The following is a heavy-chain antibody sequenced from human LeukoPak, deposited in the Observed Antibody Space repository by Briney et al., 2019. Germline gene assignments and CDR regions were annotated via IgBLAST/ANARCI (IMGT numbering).Heavy chain of an antibody. D-gene: IGHD6-13*01. CDR2: ISYDGSNK. V-gene: IGHV3-30*03. J-gene: IGHJ4*02. CDR3: ARDVGGIAAAGTLADY. CDR1: GFTFSSYG. Sequence: GGSLRLSCAASGFTFSSYGMHWVRQAPGKGLEWVAVISYDGSNKYYADSVKGRFTISRDNSKNTLYLQMNSLRAEDTAVYYCARDVGGIAAAGTLADYWGQGTLVTVSS.